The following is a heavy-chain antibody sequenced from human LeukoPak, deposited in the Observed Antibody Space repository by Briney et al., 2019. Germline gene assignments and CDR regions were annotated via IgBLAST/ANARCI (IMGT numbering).Heavy chain of an antibody. CDR2: SYSAGAT. V-gene: IGHV3-53*01. Sequence: GGSMRLSCAASGFTVSSNLMTWVRQSPGRGLEWLSSSYSAGATYYADSVKGRFTISRDHSNNSVSLQMTNLRVEDTAIYYCARGASRISWPGIDYWGQGTLVTVSS. J-gene: IGHJ4*02. CDR1: GFTVSSNL. CDR3: ARGASRISWPGIDY. D-gene: IGHD3-3*02.